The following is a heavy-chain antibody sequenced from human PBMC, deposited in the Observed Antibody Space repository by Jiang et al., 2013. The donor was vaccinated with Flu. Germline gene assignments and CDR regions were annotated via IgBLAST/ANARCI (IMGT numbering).Heavy chain of an antibody. D-gene: IGHD3-10*01. J-gene: IGHJ6*02. Sequence: GPGLVKPSETLSLSCTVSGGSISSSSYYWGWIRQPPGKGLEWIGYIYYSGSAYYNPSLKSRLTISVDTSKNQFSLRLTSVTAADTAVYHCARDKYYYGAGSPXNAMDVWGQGTTVTVSS. V-gene: IGHV4-39*07. CDR2: IYYSGSA. CDR1: GGSISSSSYY. CDR3: ARDKYYYGAGSPXNAMDV.